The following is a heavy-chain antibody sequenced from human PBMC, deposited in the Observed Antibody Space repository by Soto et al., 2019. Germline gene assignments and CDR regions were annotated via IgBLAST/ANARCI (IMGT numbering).Heavy chain of an antibody. CDR2: ISNRGDT. Sequence: EVQLVESGGGLVQPGGSLRLSCTASGFIVSDTYVNWVRQAPGKGLEWVSVISNRGDTHYADSVRGRFSLSRDSSDNTLHLQVNNLRVEDTAVYYCAREPRYCGGGSCSITGDAYDIWGHGTIVTVSS. CDR1: GFIVSDTY. CDR3: AREPRYCGGGSCSITGDAYDI. D-gene: IGHD2-15*01. J-gene: IGHJ3*02. V-gene: IGHV3-66*01.